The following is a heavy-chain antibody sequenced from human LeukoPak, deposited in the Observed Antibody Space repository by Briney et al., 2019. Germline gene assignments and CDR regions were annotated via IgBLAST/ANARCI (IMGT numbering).Heavy chain of an antibody. D-gene: IGHD4-23*01. CDR2: IKQDGSEK. Sequence: GASLRLSCAASGFTFSSYWMSWVRQAPGKGLEWMAYIKQDGSEKYYVDTVKGRFTMSRDNAKNTLYLQLKSLRAEDTAVYYCARGDYGGYMDVWGKGTTVTVSS. CDR3: ARGDYGGYMDV. J-gene: IGHJ6*03. V-gene: IGHV3-7*01. CDR1: GFTFSSYW.